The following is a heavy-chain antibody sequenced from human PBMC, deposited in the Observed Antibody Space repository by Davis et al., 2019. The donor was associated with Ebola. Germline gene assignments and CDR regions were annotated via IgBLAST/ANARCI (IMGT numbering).Heavy chain of an antibody. CDR1: GFTFSSYS. CDR3: AKDGIPYDMLTAYSRG. V-gene: IGHV3-21*04. J-gene: IGHJ4*02. Sequence: GESLKISCAASGFTFSSYSMNWVRQAPGKGLEWVSSISSSSSYIYYADSVKGRFTISRDNSENTLYLQINSLRAEDTAVYYCAKDGIPYDMLTAYSRGWGQGTLVTVSS. CDR2: ISSSSSYI. D-gene: IGHD3-9*01.